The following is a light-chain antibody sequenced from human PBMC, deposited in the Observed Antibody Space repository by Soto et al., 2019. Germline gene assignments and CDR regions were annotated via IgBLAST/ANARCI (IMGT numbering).Light chain of an antibody. J-gene: IGKJ4*01. CDR2: WAS. CDR1: QSVLYSSNNKNY. CDR3: QQHYSTPLT. V-gene: IGKV4-1*01. Sequence: DIVMTQSPDSLAVSLGERATINCRSSQSVLYSSNNKNYISWYQQKPGQPPRLLISWASTREFGVPDRFSGSGSGTHFTLTISSLQAEDVAVYYCQQHYSTPLTFGGGTKVDIK.